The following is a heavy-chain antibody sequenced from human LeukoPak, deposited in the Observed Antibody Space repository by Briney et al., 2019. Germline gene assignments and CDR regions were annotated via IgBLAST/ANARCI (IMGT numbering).Heavy chain of an antibody. CDR2: ISSRGSTI. CDR1: GFTFSSYN. D-gene: IGHD1-1*01. J-gene: IGHJ6*03. Sequence: GGSRRLSCAASGFTFSSYNMNWGRQAPGKGRERGSYISSRGSTIYYADSVKGGFTISRDNAKNSLYLQMNSLRAEDTALYHCARVLRLERPYYYYYIDVWGKGTTVTISS. CDR3: ARVLRLERPYYYYYIDV. V-gene: IGHV3-48*01.